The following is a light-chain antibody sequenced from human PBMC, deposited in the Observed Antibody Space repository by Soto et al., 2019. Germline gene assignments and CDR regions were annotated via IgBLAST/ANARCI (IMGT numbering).Light chain of an antibody. V-gene: IGLV2-14*01. Sequence: QSALTQPASVSGSPGQSITISCTGTSSDVGGYNYVSWYQQHPGKAPKLMIYDVSNRPSGVSNRFSGSKSGNTASLTISGLKAEVEADYYCSSYTSSSTRVFGGGTKLTVL. CDR2: DVS. J-gene: IGLJ2*01. CDR1: SSDVGGYNY. CDR3: SSYTSSSTRV.